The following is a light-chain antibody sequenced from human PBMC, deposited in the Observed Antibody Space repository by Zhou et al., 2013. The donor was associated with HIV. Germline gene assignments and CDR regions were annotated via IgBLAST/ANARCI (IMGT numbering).Light chain of an antibody. J-gene: IGKJ2*01. Sequence: IVMTQSPATLSVSPGERATLSCRASQSVDTNLAWYQQKPGQAPRLLIYGASTWATGIPARFSGSGSGTEFTLTIDSLQSDDVATYYCQQCNDYLFTFGQGTKLEIK. CDR1: QSVDTN. CDR2: GAS. CDR3: QQCNDYLFT. V-gene: IGKV3-15*01.